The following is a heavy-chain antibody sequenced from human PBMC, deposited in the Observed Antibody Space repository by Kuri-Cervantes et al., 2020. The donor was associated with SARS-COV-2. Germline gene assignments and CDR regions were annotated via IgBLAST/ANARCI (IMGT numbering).Heavy chain of an antibody. Sequence: GESLKISCTASGFTFSSYSMNWVRQAPGKGLEWVSAISSTSTYINYVDSVKGRFTISRDDAKNSLYLRMNSLRAEDTAVYYCARVVGIRGYFDYWGQGTLVTVSS. CDR3: ARVVGIRGYFDY. V-gene: IGHV3-21*04. CDR2: ISSTSTYI. CDR1: GFTFSSYS. D-gene: IGHD3-10*01. J-gene: IGHJ4*02.